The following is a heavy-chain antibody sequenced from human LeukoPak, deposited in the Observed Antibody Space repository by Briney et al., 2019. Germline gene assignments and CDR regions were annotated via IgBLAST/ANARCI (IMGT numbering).Heavy chain of an antibody. J-gene: IGHJ4*02. CDR2: ISGSGGGT. Sequence: PGGSLRLSCAASGFTFSSYAMSWVRQAPGKGLEWVSTISGSGGGTYYADSVKGRFTISRDNSKNTLYLQMNSLRAEDTAVYYCARDSYPIQLWGGGYYFDYWGQGTLVTVSS. D-gene: IGHD5-18*01. CDR3: ARDSYPIQLWGGGYYFDY. V-gene: IGHV3-23*01. CDR1: GFTFSSYA.